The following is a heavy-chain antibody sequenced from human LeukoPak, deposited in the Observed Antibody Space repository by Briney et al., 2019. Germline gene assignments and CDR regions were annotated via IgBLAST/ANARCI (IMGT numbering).Heavy chain of an antibody. CDR1: GFTFSSYS. Sequence: GGSLRLSCAASGFTFSSYSMNWVRQAPGKGLEWVSSISSSSSYIYYADSVKGRFTISRDNAKNSLYLQMNSLRAEDTAVYYCAREDYDILTGYDPHYYGMDVWGQGTTVTVSS. CDR3: AREDYDILTGYDPHYYGMDV. J-gene: IGHJ6*02. CDR2: ISSSSSYI. V-gene: IGHV3-21*01. D-gene: IGHD3-9*01.